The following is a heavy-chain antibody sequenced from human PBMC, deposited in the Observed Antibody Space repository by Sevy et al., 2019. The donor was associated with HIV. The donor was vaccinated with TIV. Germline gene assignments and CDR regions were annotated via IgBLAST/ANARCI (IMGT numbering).Heavy chain of an antibody. Sequence: GGSLRLSCAAAGFNFNNYVMTWVRQAPGKGLEWVSGISFSGSKTYYTESVKGRFSISRDPSKNTLYLQMNNVRVEDTAVYFCAKTPFMDFWNDYYSFYFDFWGQGTLVTVSS. CDR2: ISFSGSKT. J-gene: IGHJ4*02. CDR1: GFNFNNYV. D-gene: IGHD3-3*01. V-gene: IGHV3-23*01. CDR3: AKTPFMDFWNDYYSFYFDF.